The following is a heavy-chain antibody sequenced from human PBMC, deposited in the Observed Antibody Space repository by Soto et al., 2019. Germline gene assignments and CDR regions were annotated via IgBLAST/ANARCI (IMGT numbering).Heavy chain of an antibody. J-gene: IGHJ6*02. D-gene: IGHD3-10*01. CDR3: AKDFYGAGSFLSLGGMDV. Sequence: EVQLMESGGGLVQPGGSLRLTCAASGFTFSNYGMTWVRQAPGKGLEWVSAIGSSGSSTYYADSVRGRFTISRDNSKNILYLQMTSLRAEDSAIYYCAKDFYGAGSFLSLGGMDVWGQGTTVTVSS. V-gene: IGHV3-23*01. CDR2: IGSSGSST. CDR1: GFTFSNYG.